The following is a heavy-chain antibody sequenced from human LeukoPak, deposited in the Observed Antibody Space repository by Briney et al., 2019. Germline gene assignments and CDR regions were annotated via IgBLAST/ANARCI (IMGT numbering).Heavy chain of an antibody. CDR3: ARGARGICSSTSCYSLFDP. CDR1: GGSFSGYY. V-gene: IGHV4-34*01. CDR2: INHSGST. Sequence: SETLSLTCAVYGGSFSGYYWSWIRQPLGKGPEWIGEINHSGSTNYNPSLKSRVTISVDTSKNQFSLKLSSVTAADTAVYYCARGARGICSSTSCYSLFDPWGQGTLVTVSS. J-gene: IGHJ5*02. D-gene: IGHD2-2*01.